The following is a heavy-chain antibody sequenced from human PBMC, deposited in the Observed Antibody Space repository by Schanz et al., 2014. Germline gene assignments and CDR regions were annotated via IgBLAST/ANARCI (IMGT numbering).Heavy chain of an antibody. V-gene: IGHV1-8*01. CDR2: MNPNSGNT. J-gene: IGHJ6*03. CDR1: GYNITSND. CDR3: ARLGTGMAVAGSVIDSYYYYMDD. Sequence: QVHLVQSGAEVKKPGASVKVSCKASGYNITSNDVTWVRQATGQGLEWMGWMNPNSGNTGYAQKFQGRVTMTRNTSISAAYMKLSSLRSEDTAVYYCARLGTGMAVAGSVIDSYYYYMDDWGEGTTVTVSS. D-gene: IGHD6-19*01.